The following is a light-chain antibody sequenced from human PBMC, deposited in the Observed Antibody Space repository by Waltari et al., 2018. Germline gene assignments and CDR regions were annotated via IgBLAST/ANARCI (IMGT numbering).Light chain of an antibody. CDR3: AAWDDSLNAVV. CDR1: RSNIGSKT. V-gene: IGLV1-44*01. J-gene: IGLJ2*01. CDR2: SND. Sequence: QSVLTQPPSASETSGQRVTISCSGSRSNIGSKTVNWYQQLPGTAPKLLIYSNDKRPSGVPERFSGSKSGTSASLAISGLQSEDEAEYYCAAWDDSLNAVVFGGGTKVTVL.